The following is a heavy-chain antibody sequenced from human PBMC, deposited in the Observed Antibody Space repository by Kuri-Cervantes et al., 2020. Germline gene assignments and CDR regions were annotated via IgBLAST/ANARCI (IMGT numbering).Heavy chain of an antibody. CDR2: ISYDGSNK. D-gene: IGHD1-26*01. CDR3: ARDGSSGIFDY. J-gene: IGHJ4*02. Sequence: GESLKISCAASGFTFSSYAMHWVRQAPGKGLEWVAVISYDGSNKYYADSVKGRFTISRDNSKNTLYLQMNSLRAEDTAVYYCARDGSSGIFDYWGQGTLVTVSS. CDR1: GFTFSSYA. V-gene: IGHV3-30*14.